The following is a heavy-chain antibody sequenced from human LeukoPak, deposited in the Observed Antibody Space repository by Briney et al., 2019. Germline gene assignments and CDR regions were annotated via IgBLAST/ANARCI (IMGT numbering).Heavy chain of an antibody. J-gene: IGHJ4*02. D-gene: IGHD3-10*01. Sequence: GGSLRLSCAASGFTLRNYAMSWVRQAPGKGLEWVSGLTGSGETMYYADSVQGRFTISRDNSKNTLFLQMNSLRAEDTAVYYCAKEIRYFNSGTYQFYFDYWGQGTLVTVSS. V-gene: IGHV3-23*01. CDR1: GFTLRNYA. CDR3: AKEIRYFNSGTYQFYFDY. CDR2: LTGSGETM.